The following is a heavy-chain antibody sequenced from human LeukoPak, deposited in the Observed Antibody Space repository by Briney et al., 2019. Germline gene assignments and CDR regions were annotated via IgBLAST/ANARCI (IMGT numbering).Heavy chain of an antibody. V-gene: IGHV1-2*02. CDR2: INPNSGGT. CDR3: ARAPNNWNDLIVAY. D-gene: IGHD1-1*01. CDR1: GYTFTGYY. J-gene: IGHJ4*02. Sequence: ASVTVSCKASGYTFTGYYIHWVRQAPGQGLEWMGWINPNSGGTNYAQRFQGRVTMTRDTSISTAYMELSRLRSDDTAVYYCARAPNNWNDLIVAYWGQGALVTVSS.